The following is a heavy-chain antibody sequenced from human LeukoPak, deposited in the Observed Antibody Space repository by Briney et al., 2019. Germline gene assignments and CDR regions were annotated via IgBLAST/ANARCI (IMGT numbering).Heavy chain of an antibody. D-gene: IGHD3-9*01. CDR2: IYTSGST. V-gene: IGHV4-4*07. J-gene: IGHJ6*03. Sequence: SETLSLTCVVYGGSFSGYYWSWIRQPAGKGLEWIGRIYTSGSTNYNPSLKSRVTMSVDTSKNQFSLKLSSVTAADTAVYYCARDVGMLRYFDPYYYYMDVWGKGTTVTISS. CDR1: GGSFSGYY. CDR3: ARDVGMLRYFDPYYYYMDV.